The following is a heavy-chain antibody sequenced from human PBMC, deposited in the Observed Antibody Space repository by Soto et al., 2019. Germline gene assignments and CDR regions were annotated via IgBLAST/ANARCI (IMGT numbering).Heavy chain of an antibody. J-gene: IGHJ6*02. CDR2: IIPIFGTA. V-gene: IGHV1-69*13. D-gene: IGHD6-13*01. CDR3: ARMGIAAAGTVHNYYYYGMDV. CDR1: GGTFSSYA. Sequence: SVKVSCKASGGTFSSYAISWVRQAPGQGLEWMGGIIPIFGTANYAQKFQGRVTITADESTSTAYMELSSLRSEDTAVYYCARMGIAAAGTVHNYYYYGMDVWGQGTTVTVSS.